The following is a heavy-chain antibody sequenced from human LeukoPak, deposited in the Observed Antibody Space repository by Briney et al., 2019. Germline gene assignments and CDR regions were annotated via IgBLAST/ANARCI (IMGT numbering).Heavy chain of an antibody. J-gene: IGHJ3*02. Sequence: GASVKVSCKASGYTFTSYGISWVRQAPGQGLEWMGWISTYSANTNYAQKLQGRVTMTTDTSTSTAYMELRSLRSDDTAVYYCARCIAAAGTKETEDIDAFDIWGQGTMVTVSS. CDR3: ARCIAAAGTKETEDIDAFDI. V-gene: IGHV1-18*01. D-gene: IGHD6-13*01. CDR1: GYTFTSYG. CDR2: ISTYSANT.